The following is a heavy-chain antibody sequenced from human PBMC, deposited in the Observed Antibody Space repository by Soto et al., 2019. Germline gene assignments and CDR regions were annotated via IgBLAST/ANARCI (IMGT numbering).Heavy chain of an antibody. Sequence: GSLRLSCSASGITFSPYSMHLVRQAPGKGLEFGAVIRNNAVSTYYADSVKGRFTISRDNSNNTLYLQMRSLRPEDTAVYYCVKGGTSACNDGFEYCGMGTMVAF. CDR2: IRNNAVST. D-gene: IGHD2-8*01. V-gene: IGHV3-64D*06. CDR3: VKGGTSACNDGFEY. CDR1: GITFSPYS. J-gene: IGHJ4*02.